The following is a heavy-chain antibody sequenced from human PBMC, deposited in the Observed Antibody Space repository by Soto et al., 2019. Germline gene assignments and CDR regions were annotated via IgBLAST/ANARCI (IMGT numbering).Heavy chain of an antibody. D-gene: IGHD2-8*01. CDR2: IFYSGST. CDR1: GASIRDNY. CDR3: ARIDPPLMLAWFDP. V-gene: IGHV4-59*01. Sequence: QVQLQESGPGLVKPSETLSLTCTLSGASIRDNYWSWIRQPPGKGLEWIGYIFYSGSTNYNTSLESRVTIAIDTPKNQFSLRLNSVTAADTVVYYCARIDPPLMLAWFDPWGQGTLVTVSS. J-gene: IGHJ5*02.